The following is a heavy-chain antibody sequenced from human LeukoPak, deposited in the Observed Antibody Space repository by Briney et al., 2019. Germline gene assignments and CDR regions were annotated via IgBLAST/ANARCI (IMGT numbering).Heavy chain of an antibody. CDR2: IDAGGGDT. V-gene: IGHV3-23*01. Sequence: GASLRLSCAASGFSFRSYAMTWVRQAPGKGREWVSSIDAGGGDTYHSDSVKGRFTISRDNSMNTLYLQMNSLRADDTAVYYCGRPTKYWLVRGNGVDVWGQGTTVTVSS. D-gene: IGHD6-19*01. CDR1: GFSFRSYA. J-gene: IGHJ6*02. CDR3: GRPTKYWLVRGNGVDV.